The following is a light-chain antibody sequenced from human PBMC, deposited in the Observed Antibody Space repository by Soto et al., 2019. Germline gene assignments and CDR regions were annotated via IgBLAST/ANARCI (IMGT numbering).Light chain of an antibody. CDR3: QQYNNWPLT. V-gene: IGKV3-15*01. CDR2: GAS. CDR1: QSVSSD. J-gene: IGKJ4*01. Sequence: EIVMTQSPATLSVSPGERATLSCRASQSVSSDLAWYQQKPGQAPRLLIYGASTRATGIPARISGSGSGTEFTLTISSLQSEDFAVYYCQQYNNWPLTFGGGTKVDIK.